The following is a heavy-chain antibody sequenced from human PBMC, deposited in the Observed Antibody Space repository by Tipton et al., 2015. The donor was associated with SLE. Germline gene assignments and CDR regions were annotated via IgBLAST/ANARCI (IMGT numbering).Heavy chain of an antibody. CDR1: GFTFDGYG. Sequence: SLRLSCAASGFTFDGYGMHWVRQAPGKGLEWVSGINWNGGSTDYADSVKGRFTISRDDAKSSLFLQMNSLRAEDTALYYCARVANRGGNVLDYWGRGTLVTVSS. D-gene: IGHD4-23*01. V-gene: IGHV3-20*04. CDR3: ARVANRGGNVLDY. J-gene: IGHJ4*02. CDR2: INWNGGST.